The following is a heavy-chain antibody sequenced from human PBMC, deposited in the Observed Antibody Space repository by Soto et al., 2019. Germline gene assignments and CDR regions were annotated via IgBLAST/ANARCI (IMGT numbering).Heavy chain of an antibody. D-gene: IGHD1-26*01. Sequence: QLQESGPGLVKPSETLSLTCTVSGGSITSEYWSWIRQPPGKGLEWIGYISYSGSTNYNPSLKSLVTISFDTSKNQFSLKLSSVTAADTAVYYCARVLSGSSLFDYWGQGTLVTVSS. CDR3: ARVLSGSSLFDY. CDR1: GGSITSEY. J-gene: IGHJ4*02. CDR2: ISYSGST. V-gene: IGHV4-59*01.